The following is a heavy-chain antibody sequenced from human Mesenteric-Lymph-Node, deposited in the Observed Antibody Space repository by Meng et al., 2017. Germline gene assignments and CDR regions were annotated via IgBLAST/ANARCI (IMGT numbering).Heavy chain of an antibody. J-gene: IGHJ4*02. CDR3: ARVGSSSWYRALDY. Sequence: SETLSLTCTVSGGSISSYYWSWIRQPPGKGLEWIGYIYYSGSTNYNPSLKSRVTISVDTSKNQFSLKLSSVTAADTAVYYCARVGSSSWYRALDYWGQGTLVTVSS. D-gene: IGHD6-13*01. V-gene: IGHV4-59*01. CDR1: GGSISSYY. CDR2: IYYSGST.